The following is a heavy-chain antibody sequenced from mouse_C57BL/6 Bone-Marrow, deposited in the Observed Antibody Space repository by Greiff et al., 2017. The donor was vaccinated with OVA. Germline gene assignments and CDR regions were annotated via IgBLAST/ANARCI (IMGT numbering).Heavy chain of an antibody. J-gene: IGHJ2*01. CDR3: ARKGYGSSYYFDY. CDR2: INPSNGGI. D-gene: IGHD1-1*01. Sequence: QVQLPQPGTELVKPGASVKLSCKASGYTFTSYWMHWVKQRPGQGLEWIGNINPSNGGINYNEKFKSKATLTVDKSSSTAYMQLSSLTSEDSAVYYCARKGYGSSYYFDYWGQGTTLTVSS. V-gene: IGHV1-53*01. CDR1: GYTFTSYW.